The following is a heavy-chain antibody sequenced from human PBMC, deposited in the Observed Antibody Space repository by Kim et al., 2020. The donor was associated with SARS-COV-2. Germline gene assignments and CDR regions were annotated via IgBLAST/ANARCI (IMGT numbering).Heavy chain of an antibody. Sequence: PSLKSRVTISVDTSKNQFSLKLSSVTAADTAVYYCARTGSLWLPGGWFDPWGQGTLVTVSS. V-gene: IGHV4-39*01. J-gene: IGHJ5*02. D-gene: IGHD5-18*01. CDR3: ARTGSLWLPGGWFDP.